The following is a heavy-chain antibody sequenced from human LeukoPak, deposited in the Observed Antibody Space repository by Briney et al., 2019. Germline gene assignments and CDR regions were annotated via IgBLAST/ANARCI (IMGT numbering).Heavy chain of an antibody. V-gene: IGHV1-8*01. CDR2: MNPNSGNT. J-gene: IGHJ6*03. Sequence: ASVKVSCKASGYTFTSYDINWVRQATGQGLEWMGWMNPNSGNTGYAQKFQGRVTMTRNTSISTAYIELSSLRSEDTAVYYCARGRGVGATRQYYYYYYYMDVWGQGTTVTVSS. D-gene: IGHD1-26*01. CDR1: GYTFTSYD. CDR3: ARGRGVGATRQYYYYYYYMDV.